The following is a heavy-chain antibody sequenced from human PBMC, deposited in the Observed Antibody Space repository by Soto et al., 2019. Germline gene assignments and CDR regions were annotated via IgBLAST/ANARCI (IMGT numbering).Heavy chain of an antibody. CDR1: GFTVSNNY. CDR2: IYSGGST. V-gene: IGHV3-66*01. D-gene: IGHD3-16*01. J-gene: IGHJ4*02. Sequence: EEQLVESGGDLVQPGGSLRLSCAASGFTVSNNYMSWVRQAPGKGQEWVSLIYSGGSTYYADSVKGRFTISRDSSKNTLYLQMNSLRAEDTAMYYCAAYSHKGYWGQGTLVTVSS. CDR3: AAYSHKGY.